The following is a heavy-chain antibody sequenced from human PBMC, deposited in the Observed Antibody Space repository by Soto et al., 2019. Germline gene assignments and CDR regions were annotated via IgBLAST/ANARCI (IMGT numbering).Heavy chain of an antibody. CDR3: AKEQESSDYYSFAFDI. D-gene: IGHD3-22*01. CDR2: IHKTGTIT. Sequence: EGQVVESGGDLVQPGDSLTISCAASGFTFSTYAMSWVRQAPGKGLEWVSGIHKTGTITFYADSVKGRFTISRDNSKNTLSLQMNSLRADDTAVYYCAKEQESSDYYSFAFDIWGQGTVVTVSS. J-gene: IGHJ3*02. CDR1: GFTFSTYA. V-gene: IGHV3-23*05.